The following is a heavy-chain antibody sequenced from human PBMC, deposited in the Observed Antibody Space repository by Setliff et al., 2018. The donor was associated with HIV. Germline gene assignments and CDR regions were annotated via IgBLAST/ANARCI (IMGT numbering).Heavy chain of an antibody. CDR2: ITDRGDKT. D-gene: IGHD2-15*01. CDR1: GFTFSSYV. V-gene: IGHV3-23*01. CDR3: ARDRPRRIVVATNLPNAFDV. J-gene: IGHJ3*01. Sequence: GSLRLSCAASGFTFSSYVMNWVRQAPGKGLEWVSGITDRGDKTYYADPVKGRFTISRDNSNNTLYLQMHGLRADDTAVYYCARDRPRRIVVATNLPNAFDVWGHGTLVTVSS.